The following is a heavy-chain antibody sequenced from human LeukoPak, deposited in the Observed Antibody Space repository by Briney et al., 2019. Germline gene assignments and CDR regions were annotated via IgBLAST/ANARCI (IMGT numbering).Heavy chain of an antibody. D-gene: IGHD2-15*01. J-gene: IGHJ4*02. Sequence: SETLSLTCAVSGGSISSSNWWSWVRQPPGKGLEWIGEIYHSGSTNYNPSLKSRVTISVDKSKNQFSLKLSSVTAADTAVYYCARDTLAVAAVYDYWGQGTLVTVSS. V-gene: IGHV4-4*02. CDR1: GGSISSSNW. CDR2: IYHSGST. CDR3: ARDTLAVAAVYDY.